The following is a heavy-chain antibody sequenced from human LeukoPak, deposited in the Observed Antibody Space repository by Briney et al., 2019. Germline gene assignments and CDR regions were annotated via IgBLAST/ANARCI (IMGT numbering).Heavy chain of an antibody. CDR3: ARALDRWYDFWRGGLYYYGMDV. J-gene: IGHJ6*02. CDR2: IYYSGST. CDR1: GGSISSGDYS. V-gene: IGHV4-30-4*01. D-gene: IGHD3-3*01. Sequence: PSETLSLTCTVSGGSISSGDYSWSWIRQPPGKGLEWIGYIYYSGSTYYNPSLKSRVTISVDTSKNQFSLKLGSVTAADTAVYYCARALDRWYDFWRGGLYYYGMDVWGQGTTVTVSS.